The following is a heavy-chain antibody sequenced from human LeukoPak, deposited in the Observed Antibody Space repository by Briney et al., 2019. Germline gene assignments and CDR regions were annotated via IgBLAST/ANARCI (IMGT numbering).Heavy chain of an antibody. CDR1: GYTFTSYG. CDR2: ISAYNGNT. D-gene: IGHD5-18*01. Sequence: ASVKVSCKASGYTFTSYGISWVRQAPGQGLEWMAWISAYNGNTNYAQKLQGRVTMTTDTSTSTAYMELRSLRSDDTAVYYCARDFRQLWSFDYWGQGTLVTVSS. J-gene: IGHJ4*02. V-gene: IGHV1-18*01. CDR3: ARDFRQLWSFDY.